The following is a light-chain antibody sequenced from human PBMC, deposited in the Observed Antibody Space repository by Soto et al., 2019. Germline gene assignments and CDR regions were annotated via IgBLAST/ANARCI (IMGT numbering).Light chain of an antibody. J-gene: IGLJ1*01. V-gene: IGLV1-44*01. CDR3: AAWDDSLNGYV. Sequence: QSVLTQPPSASGTPGQRVTISCSGSSSNIGSISVNWYQQLPGTAPKLLIYSNDRRPSGVPDRFSGSKSGTSASLAISGLQSEDEADYYCAAWDDSLNGYVFGTGTKLTVL. CDR2: SND. CDR1: SSNIGSIS.